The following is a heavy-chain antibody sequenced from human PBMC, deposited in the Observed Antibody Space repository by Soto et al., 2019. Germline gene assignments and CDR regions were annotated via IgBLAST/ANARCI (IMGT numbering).Heavy chain of an antibody. J-gene: IGHJ5*02. CDR1: GYTFTSYY. D-gene: IGHD3-3*01. V-gene: IGHV1-46*01. CDR2: INPSGGST. CDR3: ARGPEGSWSALGRWFDP. Sequence: GASVKVSCKASGYTFTSYYMHWVRQAPGQGLEWMGIINPSGGSTSYAQKFQGRVTMTRDTSTSTVYMELSSLRSEDTAVYYCARGPEGSWSALGRWFDPWGQGTLVTVSS.